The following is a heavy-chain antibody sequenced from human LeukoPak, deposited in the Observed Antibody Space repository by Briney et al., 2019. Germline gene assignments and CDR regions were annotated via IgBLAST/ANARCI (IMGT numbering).Heavy chain of an antibody. CDR2: INHSGST. CDR1: GGSFSGYY. J-gene: IGHJ5*02. V-gene: IGHV4-34*01. Sequence: PSETLSLTCAVYGGSFSGYYWSWIRQPPGKGLEWIGEINHSGSTNYNPSLKSRVTISVDTSKNQFSLKLSSVTAADTAVYYCASRYDSSGYLLAWFDPWGQGTLVTVSS. D-gene: IGHD3-22*01. CDR3: ASRYDSSGYLLAWFDP.